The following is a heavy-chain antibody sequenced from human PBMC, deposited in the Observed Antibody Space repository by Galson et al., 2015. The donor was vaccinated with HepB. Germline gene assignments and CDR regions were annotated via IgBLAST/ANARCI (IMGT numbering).Heavy chain of an antibody. J-gene: IGHJ3*02. D-gene: IGHD3-9*01. Sequence: SLRLSCAASGFTFSSYDMNWVRQATGRGLEWVSAIGTAGATYYADSVKGRFTISRENAKNSLYLQMDSLRAEDTAVYYCTREAMTVTGFDAFDIWGRGTMVTVSS. CDR1: GFTFSSYD. CDR2: IGTAGAT. CDR3: TREAMTVTGFDAFDI. V-gene: IGHV3-13*01.